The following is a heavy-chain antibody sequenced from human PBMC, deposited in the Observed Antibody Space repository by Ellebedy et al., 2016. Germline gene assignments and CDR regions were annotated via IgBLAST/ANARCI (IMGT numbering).Heavy chain of an antibody. D-gene: IGHD1-26*01. J-gene: IGHJ4*02. Sequence: GGSLRLSXAASGFTFSSYGMHWVRQAPGKGLEWVAVIWYDGSNKYYADSVKGRFTISRDNAKNSLYLQMNSLRAEDTAVYYCARDSRLLDYWGQGTLVTVSS. CDR1: GFTFSSYG. CDR2: IWYDGSNK. CDR3: ARDSRLLDY. V-gene: IGHV3-33*01.